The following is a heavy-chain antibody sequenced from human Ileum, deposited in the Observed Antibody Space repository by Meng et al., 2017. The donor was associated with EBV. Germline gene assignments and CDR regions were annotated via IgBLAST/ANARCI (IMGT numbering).Heavy chain of an antibody. V-gene: IGHV4-30-2*01. Sequence: QLQLQESGSGLVKPSQTLSLTGAVSGGSISSGGHSWSWIRQPPGKGLEWIGDIQHSGSTYYNPSLKSRVTISVDRSRNQFSLKLSSVTAADTAVYYCARAHPVVYFFDYWGQGTLVTVSS. CDR1: GGSISSGGHS. D-gene: IGHD4-23*01. J-gene: IGHJ4*02. CDR2: IQHSGST. CDR3: ARAHPVVYFFDY.